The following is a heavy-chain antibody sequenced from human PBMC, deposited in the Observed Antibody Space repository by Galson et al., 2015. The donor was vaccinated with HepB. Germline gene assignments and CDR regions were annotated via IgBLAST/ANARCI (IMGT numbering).Heavy chain of an antibody. D-gene: IGHD3-10*01. V-gene: IGHV3-33*01. CDR3: ARGAPSLWGSGSPSIDY. CDR1: GFTFSSYG. J-gene: IGHJ4*02. Sequence: SLRLSCAASGFTFSSYGMHWVRQAPGKGLEWVAVIWYDGSNKYYADSVKGRFTISRDNSKNTLYLQMNSLRAEDTAVYYCARGAPSLWGSGSPSIDYWGQGTLVTVSS. CDR2: IWYDGSNK.